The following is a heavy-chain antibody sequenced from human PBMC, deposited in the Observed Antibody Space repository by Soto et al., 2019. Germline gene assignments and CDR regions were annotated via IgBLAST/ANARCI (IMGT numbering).Heavy chain of an antibody. V-gene: IGHV1-69*12. J-gene: IGHJ6*02. Sequence: QVQLVQSGAEVKKPGSSVKVSCKASVGTFSSYASSWVRQAPGQGLECMGGIIPIFGTANYAQKFQGRVTITADESPSTAYMELSSLRSEDTAVYYWARRGQLGDYYYYYGMDVWGQGTTVTVS. CDR3: ARRGQLGDYYYYYGMDV. CDR1: VGTFSSYA. CDR2: IIPIFGTA. D-gene: IGHD6-6*01.